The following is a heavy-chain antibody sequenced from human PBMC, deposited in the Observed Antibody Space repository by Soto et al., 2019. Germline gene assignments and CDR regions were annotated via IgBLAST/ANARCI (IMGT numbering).Heavy chain of an antibody. Sequence: ESGGGVVQPGRSLRLSCAASGFTFSSYGMHWVRQAPGKGLEWVAVISYDGSNKYYADSVKGRFTISRDNSKNTLYLQMNSLRAEDTGVYYCAKDSRYYYDSSGYGDYWGQGTLDTVSS. D-gene: IGHD3-22*01. J-gene: IGHJ4*02. CDR3: AKDSRYYYDSSGYGDY. CDR1: GFTFSSYG. CDR2: ISYDGSNK. V-gene: IGHV3-30*18.